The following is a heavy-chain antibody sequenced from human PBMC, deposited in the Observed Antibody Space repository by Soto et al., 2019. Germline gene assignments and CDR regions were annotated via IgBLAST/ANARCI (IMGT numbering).Heavy chain of an antibody. CDR3: ARDRGKDYDFWSGYPYGMDV. CDR2: ISAYNGNT. Sequence: ASVKVSCKASGYTFTSYGISWVRQAPGQGLEWMGWISAYNGNTNYAQKLQGRVTMTTDTSTSTAYMELRSLRSDDTAEYYCARDRGKDYDFWSGYPYGMDVWGQGTTVTVSS. V-gene: IGHV1-18*01. D-gene: IGHD3-3*01. J-gene: IGHJ6*02. CDR1: GYTFTSYG.